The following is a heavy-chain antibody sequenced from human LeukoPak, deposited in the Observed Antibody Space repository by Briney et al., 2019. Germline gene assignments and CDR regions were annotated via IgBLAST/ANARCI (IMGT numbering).Heavy chain of an antibody. CDR1: GFTFSTYS. CDR2: ISSSGSTI. Sequence: PGGSLRLSCAASGFTFSTYSMNWVRQAPGKGLEWVSYISSSGSTIYYADSVKGRFTISRDNAKNSLYLQMNSLRAEDTAVYYCASIFSSGYSYFDYWGQGTLVTVSS. CDR3: ASIFSSGYSYFDY. J-gene: IGHJ4*02. D-gene: IGHD5-18*01. V-gene: IGHV3-48*04.